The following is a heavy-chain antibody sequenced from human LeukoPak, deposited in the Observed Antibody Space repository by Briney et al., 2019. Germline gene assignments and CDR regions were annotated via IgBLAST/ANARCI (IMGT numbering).Heavy chain of an antibody. V-gene: IGHV3-66*01. CDR3: ATGGAAADLTAGFFQH. CDR2: MYRDGSA. D-gene: IGHD2-2*01. CDR1: GFTFRNYW. Sequence: PGGSLRLSCAASGFTFRNYWMNWVRQAPGKGLEWVSVMYRDGSAYYADSVKGRFTISREISKNTLFLRMNSLRVEDAAVYYCATGGAAADLTAGFFQHWGQGLLVTVSS. J-gene: IGHJ1*01.